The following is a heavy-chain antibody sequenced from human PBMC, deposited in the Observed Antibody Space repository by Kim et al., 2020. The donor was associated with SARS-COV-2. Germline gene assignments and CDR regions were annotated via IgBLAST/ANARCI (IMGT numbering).Heavy chain of an antibody. CDR1: GYSFTSYW. V-gene: IGHV5-51*01. CDR3: ARGRDNIVLMVYEGGMDV. CDR2: IYPGDSDT. J-gene: IGHJ6*02. D-gene: IGHD2-8*01. Sequence: GESLKISCKGSGYSFTSYWIGWVRQMPGKGLEWMGIIYPGDSDTRYSPSFQGQVTISADKSISTAYLQWSSLKASDTAMYYCARGRDNIVLMVYEGGMDVWGQGTTVTVSS.